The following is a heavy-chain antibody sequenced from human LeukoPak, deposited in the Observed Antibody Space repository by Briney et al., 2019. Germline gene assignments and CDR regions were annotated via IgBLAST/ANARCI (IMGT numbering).Heavy chain of an antibody. CDR2: ISYDGSNK. Sequence: GGSLRLSCAASGFTFSSYAMHWVRQAPGKGLEWVAVISYDGSNKYYADSVKGRFTISRDNSKNTLYLQMNSLRAEDTAVYYCASSRQEWLGPDYWGQGTLVTVSS. J-gene: IGHJ4*02. CDR1: GFTFSSYA. D-gene: IGHD6-19*01. CDR3: ASSRQEWLGPDY. V-gene: IGHV3-30-3*01.